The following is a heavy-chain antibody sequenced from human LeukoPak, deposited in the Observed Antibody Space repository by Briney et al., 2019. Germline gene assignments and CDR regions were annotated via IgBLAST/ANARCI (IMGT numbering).Heavy chain of an antibody. J-gene: IGHJ4*02. CDR3: ARDRADYYDSSGYRDY. Sequence: QPGGSLRLSCAASGFTFSSYWMSWARQAPGKGLEWVANIKQDGSEKYYVDSVKGRFTISRDNAKNSLYLQMNSLRAEDTAVYYCARDRADYYDSSGYRDYWGQGTLVTVSS. CDR2: IKQDGSEK. CDR1: GFTFSSYW. D-gene: IGHD3-22*01. V-gene: IGHV3-7*04.